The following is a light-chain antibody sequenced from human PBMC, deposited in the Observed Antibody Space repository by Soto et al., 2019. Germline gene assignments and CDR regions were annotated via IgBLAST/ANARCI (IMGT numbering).Light chain of an antibody. CDR3: ISYTTSSAVV. V-gene: IGLV2-14*01. Sequence: QSVLTQPASVSGSPGQSITISCTGTSSDVGSYKYVSWYQHYPGKAPKLIIYEVSNRPSGVSDRFSGSKAGNTASLTISGLQAEDAADYYCISYTTSSAVVFGGGTQLTVL. CDR1: SSDVGSYKY. CDR2: EVS. J-gene: IGLJ2*01.